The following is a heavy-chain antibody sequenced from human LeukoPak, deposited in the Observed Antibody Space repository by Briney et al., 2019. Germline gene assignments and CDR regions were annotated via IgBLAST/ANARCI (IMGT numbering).Heavy chain of an antibody. CDR3: ARGVWGSYRPVDY. V-gene: IGHV4-39*07. CDR2: IYYSGST. Sequence: PSETLSLTCTVSGGSISSSSYYWGWIRQPPGKGLEWIGSIYYSGSTYYNPSLKSRVTISVDTSKNQFSLKLSSVTAADTAVYYCARGVWGSYRPVDYWGQGTLITVSS. D-gene: IGHD3-16*02. J-gene: IGHJ4*02. CDR1: GGSISSSSYY.